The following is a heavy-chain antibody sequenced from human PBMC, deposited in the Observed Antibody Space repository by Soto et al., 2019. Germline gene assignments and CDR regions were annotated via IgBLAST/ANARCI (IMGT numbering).Heavy chain of an antibody. CDR1: GGSFTSCDYF. D-gene: IGHD3-10*02. CDR2: IFYSGSP. CDR3: ARWRRYVSWWCVP. Sequence: QVQLQESGPGLVKPSETLSLTCTVSGGSFTSCDYFWSWIRQPPGKGLEWIGYIFYSGSPYYNPCLRVRVTLSVDSYKSQFSLNVSSVTAADSAGYFCARWRRYVSWWCVPWVQGTMVTVSS. J-gene: IGHJ5*02. V-gene: IGHV4-30-4*01.